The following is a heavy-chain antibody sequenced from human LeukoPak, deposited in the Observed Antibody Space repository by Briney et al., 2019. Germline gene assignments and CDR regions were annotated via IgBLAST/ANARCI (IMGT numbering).Heavy chain of an antibody. CDR1: GFTFSSYA. J-gene: IGHJ4*02. D-gene: IGHD3-16*01. CDR2: ISYDETNK. V-gene: IGHV3-30*04. Sequence: PGKSLRLSCAASGFTFSSYAMHWVRQAPGKGLEWVAVISYDETNKYYADSVKGRFTISRDNSKNTLYLQMNSLRVEDTAVYYCAKGAGRDYIWGTSGHRGILDDWGRGTLVTVSS. CDR3: AKGAGRDYIWGTSGHRGILDD.